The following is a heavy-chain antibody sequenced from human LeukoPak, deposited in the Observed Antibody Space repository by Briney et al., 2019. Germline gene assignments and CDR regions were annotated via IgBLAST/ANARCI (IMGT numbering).Heavy chain of an antibody. D-gene: IGHD1-26*01. CDR1: GDSLSSNSYY. CDR2: IYYSGST. Sequence: SETLSLTCTVSGDSLSSNSYYWGWIRQPPGKGLEWIGNIYYSGSTYYNPSLKSRVTISVDTSKNQFSLKLSSVTAADTAVYYCARHIVGATLDYWGQGTLVTVSS. J-gene: IGHJ4*02. V-gene: IGHV4-39*01. CDR3: ARHIVGATLDY.